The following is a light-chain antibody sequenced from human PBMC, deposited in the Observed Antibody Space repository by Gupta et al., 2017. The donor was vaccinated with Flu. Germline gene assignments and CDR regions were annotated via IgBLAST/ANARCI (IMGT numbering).Light chain of an antibody. Sequence: LVLTPSPGTLSLSPGERVILSCRASQSVSSNYLAWYQQKPGQAPRLLIFGASTRATGIPDRFSGNGSGTDFTLTINRLEPEDSALYYCQQYDTTPCTFGQGTKVEIK. CDR2: GAS. V-gene: IGKV3-20*01. CDR1: QSVSSNY. J-gene: IGKJ2*02. CDR3: QQYDTTPCT.